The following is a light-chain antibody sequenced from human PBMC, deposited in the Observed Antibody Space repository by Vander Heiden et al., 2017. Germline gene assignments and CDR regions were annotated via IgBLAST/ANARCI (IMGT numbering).Light chain of an antibody. CDR2: KAS. V-gene: IGKV1-5*03. Sequence: DIKLPQSPSTLSASVGDRVTITCRASQSISSWLAWYQQKPGKAPKLLIYKASSLQSGVPSRFSGSGSGTEFTLTISSLQPDDFATYYCQQYNSYWTFGQGTKVEIK. CDR3: QQYNSYWT. J-gene: IGKJ1*01. CDR1: QSISSW.